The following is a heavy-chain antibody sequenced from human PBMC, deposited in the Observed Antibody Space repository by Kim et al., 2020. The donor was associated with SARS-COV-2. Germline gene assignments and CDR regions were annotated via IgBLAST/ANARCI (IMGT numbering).Heavy chain of an antibody. Sequence: IYEADAVKGRFTISRDNAKNSLFLQMNSLRAEDTAVYYCAREQWRHFDYWGQGTLVTVSS. D-gene: IGHD6-19*01. CDR3: AREQWRHFDY. J-gene: IGHJ4*02. CDR2: I. V-gene: IGHV3-48*04.